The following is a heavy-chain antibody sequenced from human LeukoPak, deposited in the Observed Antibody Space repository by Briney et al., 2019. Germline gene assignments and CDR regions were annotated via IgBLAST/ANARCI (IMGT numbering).Heavy chain of an antibody. CDR2: ISGSGGST. D-gene: IGHD3-22*01. J-gene: IGHJ4*02. CDR3: AKDLWPSGLDYFDY. V-gene: IGHV3-23*01. Sequence: GGSLRLSCAASGFTFSSYAMSLVRQATGKGLEWVSAISGSGGSTYYADSVKGRFTISRDNSKNTLYLQMNSLRAEDTAVYYCAKDLWPSGLDYFDYWGQGTLVTVSS. CDR1: GFTFSSYA.